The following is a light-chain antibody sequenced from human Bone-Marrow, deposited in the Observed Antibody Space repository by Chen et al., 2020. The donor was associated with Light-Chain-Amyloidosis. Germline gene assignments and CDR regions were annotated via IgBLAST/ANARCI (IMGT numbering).Light chain of an antibody. CDR1: QTISSNY. J-gene: IGKJ4*01. CDR3: QQYGTSPLT. V-gene: IGKV3-20*01. CDR2: GSS. Sequence: EIVLTPSPGTLSLSPGEGANLSCRASQTISSNYVTWYQQKFGQAPRLLIYGSSSRATGIPDRFTGSGSGTDFTLTINRLEPEDFAMYYCQQYGTSPLTFGGGTKVEIK.